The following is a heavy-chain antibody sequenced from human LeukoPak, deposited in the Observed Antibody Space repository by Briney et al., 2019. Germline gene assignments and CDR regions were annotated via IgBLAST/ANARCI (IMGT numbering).Heavy chain of an antibody. CDR2: ITSGGDYI. CDR1: GFTFNTFN. J-gene: IGHJ4*02. CDR3: ARGHYDVLAASYKWTPDY. D-gene: IGHD3-9*01. Sequence: GGSLSLSCAASGFTFNTFNMNWVRQAPGKGLEWVSSITSGGDYIYYADSAKGRFTTSRDNAKNSLSLQLNSLRVEDTAVYYCARGHYDVLAASYKWTPDYWGQGTLVTVSS. V-gene: IGHV3-21*01.